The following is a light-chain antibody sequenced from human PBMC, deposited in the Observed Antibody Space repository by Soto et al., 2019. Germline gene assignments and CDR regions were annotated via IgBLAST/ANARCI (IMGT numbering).Light chain of an antibody. Sequence: EIVLTQSPATLSLSPGERATLSCRASQSVSSNLAWYQQKPGQAPRLLIYDASNRATGIPARFSGSGSGTDFTLTISDLEPEDFVVYYCQQRSSSITFGQGTRLEIK. CDR2: DAS. CDR1: QSVSSN. CDR3: QQRSSSIT. V-gene: IGKV3-11*01. J-gene: IGKJ5*01.